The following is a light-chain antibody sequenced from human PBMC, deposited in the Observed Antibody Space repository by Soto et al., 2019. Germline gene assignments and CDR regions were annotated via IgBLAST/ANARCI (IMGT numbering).Light chain of an antibody. CDR1: SSKIGAGYD. CDR3: PSYGSNLSGVV. CDR2: GNI. J-gene: IGLJ2*01. V-gene: IGLV1-40*01. Sequence: QSVLTQPPSVSGAPGQRVTITCAGSSSKIGAGYDVHRYQHHPGTAPKLLIYGNITRPAGVPYRFSCPKSGTEASPAITGRQGGEGADYYCPSYGSNLSGVVFGGGTQLTVL.